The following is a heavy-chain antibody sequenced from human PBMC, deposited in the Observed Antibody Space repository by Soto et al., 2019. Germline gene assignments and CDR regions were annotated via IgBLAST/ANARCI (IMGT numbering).Heavy chain of an antibody. J-gene: IGHJ6*03. V-gene: IGHV4-34*01. CDR2: INHSGST. D-gene: IGHD4-17*01. CDR3: ARDRLATVTTGYYYYMDV. Sequence: PSETLSLTCAVYGGSFSGYYWSWIRQPPGKGLEWIGEINHSGSTNYNPSLKSRVTISVDTSKNQFSLKLSSVTAADTAVYYCARDRLATVTTGYYYYMDVWGKGTTVTVSS. CDR1: GGSFSGYY.